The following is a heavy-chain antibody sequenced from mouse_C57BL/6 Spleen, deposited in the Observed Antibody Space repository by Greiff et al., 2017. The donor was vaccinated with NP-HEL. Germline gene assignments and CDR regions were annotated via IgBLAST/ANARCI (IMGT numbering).Heavy chain of an antibody. CDR3: ARRGQLRLLDY. CDR1: GYSITSGYY. V-gene: IGHV3-6*01. CDR2: ISYDGSN. Sequence: EVQLQQSGPGLVKPSQSLSLTCSVTGYSITSGYYWNWIRQFPGNKLEWMGYISYDGSNNYNPSLKNRISITRDTSKNQFFLKLNSVTTEDTATYYCARRGQLRLLDYWGQGTTLTVSS. D-gene: IGHD3-2*02. J-gene: IGHJ2*01.